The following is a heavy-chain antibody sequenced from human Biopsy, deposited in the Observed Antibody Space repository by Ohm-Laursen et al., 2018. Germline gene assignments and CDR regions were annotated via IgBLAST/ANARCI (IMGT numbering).Heavy chain of an antibody. V-gene: IGHV1-18*01. J-gene: IGHJ5*02. Sequence: SSVKVSCKASGYTFTNYGISWVRQAPGQGLEWMGWINAYNGNTNYAQKLQGRVTMTTDTSTSTAYMDLRSLRSDDTALYYCARDRTPYYDFWSGKSFDNWFDPWGQGTLVTVSS. CDR1: GYTFTNYG. CDR3: ARDRTPYYDFWSGKSFDNWFDP. D-gene: IGHD3-3*01. CDR2: INAYNGNT.